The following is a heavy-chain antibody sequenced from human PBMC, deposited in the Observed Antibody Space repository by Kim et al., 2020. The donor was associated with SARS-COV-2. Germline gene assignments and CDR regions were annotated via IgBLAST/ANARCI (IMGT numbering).Heavy chain of an antibody. CDR1: GFTFSSYT. V-gene: IGHV3-48*04. CDR3: SRGGVSCIRNSCNYWYSYGIDA. CDR2: IHNSYGTK. Sequence: GGSLRLSCAVSGFTFSSYTMTWVRQAPGKGLEWISYIHNSYGTKYYADSVKGRFTISRDNAKNSLYLQMDSLRAEDTAVYYCSRGGVSCIRNSCNYWYSYGIDAWGRWTTVTVSS. J-gene: IGHJ6*02. D-gene: IGHD2-2*01.